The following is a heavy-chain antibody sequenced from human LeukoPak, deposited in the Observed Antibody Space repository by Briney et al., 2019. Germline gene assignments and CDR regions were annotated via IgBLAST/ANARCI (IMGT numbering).Heavy chain of an antibody. D-gene: IGHD2-21*01. CDR2: ISYDGSNK. J-gene: IGHJ3*02. Sequence: PGGSLRLSCAASGFTFSSYAMHWVRQAPGKGLEWVAVISYDGSNKYYADSVKGRFTISRDNSKNTLYLQMNSLRAEDTAVYYCARDGGGDSPPVYAFDIWGQGTMVTVSS. V-gene: IGHV3-30*04. CDR1: GFTFSSYA. CDR3: ARDGGGDSPPVYAFDI.